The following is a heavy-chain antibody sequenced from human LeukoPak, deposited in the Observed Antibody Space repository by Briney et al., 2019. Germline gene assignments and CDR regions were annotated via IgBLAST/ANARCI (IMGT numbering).Heavy chain of an antibody. V-gene: IGHV4-31*03. Sequence: PSETLSLTCTVSGGSISSGGYHWSWIRQQPGKGLEWIGNIYYSGSTYYNPSLKSRVTISVDTSKNQFSLKLSSVTAADTAVFYCARANYFDYWGQGTLVTVSS. CDR3: ARANYFDY. CDR1: GGSISSGGYH. J-gene: IGHJ4*02. CDR2: IYYSGST.